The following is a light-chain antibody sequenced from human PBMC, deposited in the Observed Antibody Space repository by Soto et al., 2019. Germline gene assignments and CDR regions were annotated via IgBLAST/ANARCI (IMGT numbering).Light chain of an antibody. Sequence: IVLTQSPGILSLSQGERATLSCRASQSVSNDFLAWYQQKPGQAPRLLIYGASTRATDVPDRFSGSGSGADFTLSISRLEPEDFAVYYCQQYGSSPPRTFGQGTKVDIK. CDR3: QQYGSSPPRT. V-gene: IGKV3-20*01. CDR1: QSVSNDF. J-gene: IGKJ1*01. CDR2: GAS.